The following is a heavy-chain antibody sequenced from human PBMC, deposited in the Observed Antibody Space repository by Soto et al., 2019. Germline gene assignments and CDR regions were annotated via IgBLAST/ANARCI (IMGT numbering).Heavy chain of an antibody. V-gene: IGHV1-2*04. CDR3: ARGRAVVERCWFDL. D-gene: IGHD2-15*01. CDR2: INPNSGGT. J-gene: IGHJ5*02. Sequence: ASVKVSCKASGYTFTDYYMHWVRQAPGQGLEWMGWINPNSGGTNYAQKFQGWVTMTRDTSISTAYMELSRLRSDDTAVYYCARGRAVVERCWFDLWGQRTPDTGSS. CDR1: GYTFTDYY.